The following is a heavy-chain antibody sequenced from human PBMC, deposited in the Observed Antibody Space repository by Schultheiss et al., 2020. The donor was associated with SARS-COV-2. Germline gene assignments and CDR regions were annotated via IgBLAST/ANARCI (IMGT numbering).Heavy chain of an antibody. CDR3: ARAEVTVTTWDFYYYGMDV. CDR2: LSFDGSNE. J-gene: IGHJ6*02. CDR1: GFTFSSYG. V-gene: IGHV3-30*19. Sequence: GGSLRLSCAASGFTFSSYGMHWVRQAPGEGLEWVAILSFDGSNEYQVDPVKGRFTISRDNAKNTLYLQMNSLRTEDTAVYYCARAEVTVTTWDFYYYGMDVWGQGTTVTVSS. D-gene: IGHD4-11*01.